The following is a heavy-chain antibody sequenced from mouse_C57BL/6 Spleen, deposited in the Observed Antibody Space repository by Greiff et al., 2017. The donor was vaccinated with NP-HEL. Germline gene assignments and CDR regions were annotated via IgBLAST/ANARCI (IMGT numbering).Heavy chain of an antibody. V-gene: IGHV14-3*01. CDR3: ARNYGSSYWFAY. CDR1: GFNIKNTY. D-gene: IGHD1-1*01. CDR2: IDPANGNT. J-gene: IGHJ3*01. Sequence: EVQRVESVAELVRPGASVKLSCTASGFNIKNTYMHWVKQRPEQGLEWIGRIDPANGNTKYAPKFQGKATITADPSSNTAYLQLSSLTSEDTAIYYCARNYGSSYWFAYWGQGTLVTVSA.